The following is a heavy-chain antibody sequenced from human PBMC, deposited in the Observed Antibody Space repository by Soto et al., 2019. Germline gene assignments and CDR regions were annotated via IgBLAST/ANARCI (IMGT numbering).Heavy chain of an antibody. Sequence: GASVKVSCKASGYTFTSYYMHWVRQAPGQGLEWMGIINPSGGSTSYAQKFQGRVTMTRDTSTSTVYMELSSLRSEDTAVYYCARDRRWELGGDAFDIWGQGTMVTVSS. CDR1: GYTFTSYY. V-gene: IGHV1-46*03. D-gene: IGHD1-26*01. CDR2: INPSGGST. CDR3: ARDRRWELGGDAFDI. J-gene: IGHJ3*02.